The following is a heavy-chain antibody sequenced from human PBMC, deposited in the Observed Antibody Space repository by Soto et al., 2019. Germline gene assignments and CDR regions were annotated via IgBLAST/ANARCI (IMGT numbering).Heavy chain of an antibody. Sequence: GGSLRLSCAVSGFTFDDNAMHWVRQAPGKGLEWVSAISGSGGSTYYADSVKGRFTISRDDSKNTLYLQMNSLRAEDSAVYSCAKTKGISAAGTGWFFDLWGRGTLVTVSS. CDR1: GFTFDDNA. CDR2: ISGSGGST. CDR3: AKTKGISAAGTGWFFDL. V-gene: IGHV3-23*01. D-gene: IGHD6-13*01. J-gene: IGHJ2*01.